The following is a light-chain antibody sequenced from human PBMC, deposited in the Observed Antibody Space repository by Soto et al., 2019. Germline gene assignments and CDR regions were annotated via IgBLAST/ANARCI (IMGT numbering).Light chain of an antibody. V-gene: IGLV2-11*01. Sequence: QSALTQPRSVSGSPGQSVTISCTGTSTDIGNYKFVSWYQQHPGKAPKVMIYDVNKRPSGVPDRFSGSKSGNTASLTISGLQAEDEADYYCCSYGGSSTLTVFGGGTKLTVL. J-gene: IGLJ2*01. CDR1: STDIGNYKF. CDR3: CSYGGSSTLTV. CDR2: DVN.